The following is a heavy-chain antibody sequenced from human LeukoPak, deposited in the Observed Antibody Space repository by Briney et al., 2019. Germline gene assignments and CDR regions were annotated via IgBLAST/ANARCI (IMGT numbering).Heavy chain of an antibody. Sequence: GASVKVSCKASGGTFSSYAISWVRQAPGQGLEWMGRIIPILGIANYAQKFQGRVTITADKSTSTAYMELSSLRSGDTAVYYCARDSSGYFYWSYGMDVWGQGTTVTVSS. CDR3: ARDSSGYFYWSYGMDV. CDR2: IIPILGIA. V-gene: IGHV1-69*04. D-gene: IGHD3-9*01. CDR1: GGTFSSYA. J-gene: IGHJ6*02.